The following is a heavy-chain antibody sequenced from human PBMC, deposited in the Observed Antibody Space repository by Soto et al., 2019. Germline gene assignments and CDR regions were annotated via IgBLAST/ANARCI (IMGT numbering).Heavy chain of an antibody. Sequence: GGSLRLSCAASGFTFSSYAMHWVRQAPGKGLEWVAVISYDGSNKYYADSVKGRFTISRDNSKNTLYLQMNSLRAEDTAVYYCARGATVGAYYYYGMDVWGQGTTVTVSS. D-gene: IGHD4-17*01. CDR1: GFTFSSYA. CDR2: ISYDGSNK. CDR3: ARGATVGAYYYYGMDV. V-gene: IGHV3-30-3*01. J-gene: IGHJ6*02.